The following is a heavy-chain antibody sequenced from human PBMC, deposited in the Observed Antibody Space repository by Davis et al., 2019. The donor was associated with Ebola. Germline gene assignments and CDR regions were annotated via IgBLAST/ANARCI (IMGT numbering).Heavy chain of an antibody. Sequence: AASVTVSCKASGYTFTSYYMHWVRQAPGQGLEWMGIINPSGGSTSYAQKFQGRVTMTRDTSTSTVYMELSSLRSEDTAVYYCASSLSYYDFWSGSFSYYYYGMDVWGQGTTVTVSS. V-gene: IGHV1-46*01. CDR3: ASSLSYYDFWSGSFSYYYYGMDV. CDR2: INPSGGST. CDR1: GYTFTSYY. D-gene: IGHD3-3*01. J-gene: IGHJ6*02.